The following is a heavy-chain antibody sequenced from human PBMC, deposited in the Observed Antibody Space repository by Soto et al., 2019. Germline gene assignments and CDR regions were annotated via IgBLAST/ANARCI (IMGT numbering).Heavy chain of an antibody. CDR2: INHSGST. CDR3: ARGLGGVRRGGGVHSSSSYDYYYMDV. CDR1: GGSFSGYY. V-gene: IGHV4-34*01. D-gene: IGHD6-6*01. Sequence: QVQLQQWGAGLLKPSETLSLTCAVYGGSFSGYYWSWISPPPGKGLEWIGEINHSGSTNYNPSLKSRVTISVDTSKNQFSLKLSSVTAADTAVYYCARGLGGVRRGGGVHSSSSYDYYYMDVWGKGTTVTVSS. J-gene: IGHJ6*03.